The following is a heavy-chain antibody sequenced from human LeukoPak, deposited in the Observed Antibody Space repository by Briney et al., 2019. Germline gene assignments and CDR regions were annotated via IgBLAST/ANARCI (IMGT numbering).Heavy chain of an antibody. CDR1: GGSFSGYY. D-gene: IGHD3-10*01. CDR3: ARATPYYYGSGSPSYYYYGMDV. J-gene: IGHJ6*02. V-gene: IGHV4-34*01. CDR2: INHSGST. Sequence: SETLSLTCAVSGGSFSGYYWSWIRQPPGKGLEWIGEINHSGSTNYNPSLKSRVTISVDTSKNQFSLKLSSVTAADTAVYYCARATPYYYGSGSPSYYYYGMDVWGQGTTVTVSS.